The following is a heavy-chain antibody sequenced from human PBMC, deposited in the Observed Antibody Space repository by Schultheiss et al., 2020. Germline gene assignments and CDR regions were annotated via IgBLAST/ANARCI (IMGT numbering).Heavy chain of an antibody. CDR3: ARVPSSSWYEYYYYGMDV. CDR2: IYYSGST. CDR1: GGSISSGSYY. J-gene: IGHJ6*02. V-gene: IGHV4-39*01. Sequence: SETLSLTCTVSGGSISSGSYYWSWIRQPAGKGLEWIGSIYYSGSTYYNPSLKSRVTISVDTSKNQFSLKLSSVTAADTAVYYCARVPSSSWYEYYYYGMDVWGQGTTVTVSS. D-gene: IGHD6-13*01.